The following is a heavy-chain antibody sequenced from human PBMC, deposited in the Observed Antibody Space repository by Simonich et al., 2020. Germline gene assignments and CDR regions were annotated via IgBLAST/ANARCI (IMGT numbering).Heavy chain of an antibody. Sequence: QITLKESGPTLVKPTQTLTLTCTFSGFSLSTSGVGVGCVRQPPGKALELLALIYWNDDKSYSPSLKSRLTITKDTSKNQVVLTMTNMDPVDTATYYCAHKVGYFDLWGLGTLVTVSS. CDR1: GFSLSTSGVG. V-gene: IGHV2-5*01. CDR2: IYWNDDK. J-gene: IGHJ2*01. CDR3: AHKVGYFDL.